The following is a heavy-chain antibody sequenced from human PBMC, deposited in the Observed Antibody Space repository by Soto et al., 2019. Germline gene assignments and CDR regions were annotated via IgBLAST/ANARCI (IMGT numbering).Heavy chain of an antibody. CDR1: GYTFSDFD. D-gene: IGHD3-16*01. CDR2: MNAKSGDT. V-gene: IGHV1-8*01. J-gene: IGHJ6*02. CDR3: ARGNPFNYAGFDV. Sequence: ASVKVSCKASGYTFSDFDSNWLRQASGQGPEWMGWMNAKSGDTFFAQRFQGKFNMTWDTSLSTAYMEVGSLTSDDTAMYYCARGNPFNYAGFDVWGQGTTVTAP.